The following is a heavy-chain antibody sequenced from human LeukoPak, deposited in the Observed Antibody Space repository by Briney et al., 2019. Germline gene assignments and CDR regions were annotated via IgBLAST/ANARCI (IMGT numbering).Heavy chain of an antibody. CDR2: ISSSGSTI. D-gene: IGHD3-16*01. Sequence: GGSLRLSCAASGFTFSSYEMNWVRQAPGKGLEWVSYISSSGSTIYYADSVKGRFTISRDNAKNSLYLQMNSLRAEDTAVYYCASPKWGYDCVWGSYDYWGQGTLVTVSP. CDR1: GFTFSSYE. V-gene: IGHV3-48*03. J-gene: IGHJ4*02. CDR3: ASPKWGYDCVWGSYDY.